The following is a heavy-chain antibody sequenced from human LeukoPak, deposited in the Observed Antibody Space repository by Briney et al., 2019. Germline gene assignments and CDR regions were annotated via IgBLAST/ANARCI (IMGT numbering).Heavy chain of an antibody. CDR1: GFTFSSYG. V-gene: IGHV3-23*01. D-gene: IGHD4-23*01. J-gene: IGHJ4*02. CDR2: ISGSGGST. CDR3: ARPRSGNPGVFDY. Sequence: GGSLRLSCAASGFTFSSYGMSWVRQAPGKGLEWVSAISGSGGSTYYADSVKGRFTISRDNSKNTLYLQMNSLRAEDTAVYYCARPRSGNPGVFDYWGQGTLVTVSS.